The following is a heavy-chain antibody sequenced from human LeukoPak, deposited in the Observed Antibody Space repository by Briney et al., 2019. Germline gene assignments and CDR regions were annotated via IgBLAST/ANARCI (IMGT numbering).Heavy chain of an antibody. D-gene: IGHD3-22*01. CDR2: IWYDGSNK. Sequence: PGGSLRLSCAASGFTFSSYGMHWVRQAPGKGLEWVAVIWYDGSNKYYADSVEGRFTISRDNSKNTLYLQMNSLRAEDAAVYYCARERNYYDSSGYYKYFDYWGQGTLVTVSS. J-gene: IGHJ4*02. CDR3: ARERNYYDSSGYYKYFDY. CDR1: GFTFSSYG. V-gene: IGHV3-33*01.